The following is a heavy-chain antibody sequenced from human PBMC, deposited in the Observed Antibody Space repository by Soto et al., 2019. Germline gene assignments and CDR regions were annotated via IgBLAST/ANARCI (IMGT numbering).Heavy chain of an antibody. D-gene: IGHD2-8*01. CDR2: IYYSGST. Sequence: XASLSLTCTVCGGSFSSGSYYWSWIRQPPGKGLEWIGYIYYSGSTNYNPSLKSRVTISVDTSKNQFSLKLSSVTAADTALYYCASRDGVIDYWGQGTLVTVSS. CDR3: ASRDGVIDY. CDR1: GGSFSSGSYY. J-gene: IGHJ4*02. V-gene: IGHV4-61*01.